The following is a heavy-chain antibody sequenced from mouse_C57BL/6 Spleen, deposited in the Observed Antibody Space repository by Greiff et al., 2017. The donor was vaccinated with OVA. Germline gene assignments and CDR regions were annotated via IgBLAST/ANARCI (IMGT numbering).Heavy chain of an antibody. Sequence: VQLQQSGPELVKPGASVKISCKASGYAFSSSWMNWVKQRPGQGLEWIGRIYPGDGDTTYNGKFKGKATLTADTSSSTAYLQLSSLTSEDSAVDFCAREDSSGPDYFDYWGQGTTRTVSS. CDR2: IYPGDGDT. CDR3: AREDSSGPDYFDY. V-gene: IGHV1-82*01. CDR1: GYAFSSSW. J-gene: IGHJ2*01. D-gene: IGHD3-2*02.